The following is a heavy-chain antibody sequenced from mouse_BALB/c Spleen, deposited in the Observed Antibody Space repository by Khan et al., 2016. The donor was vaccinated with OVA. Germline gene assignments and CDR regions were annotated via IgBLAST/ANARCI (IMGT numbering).Heavy chain of an antibody. CDR1: GYSITSEYA. J-gene: IGHJ3*01. V-gene: IGHV3-2*02. CDR3: ARKDYYDYDPFPY. D-gene: IGHD2-4*01. Sequence: EVQLVESGPGLVKPSQSLSLTCTVTGYSITSEYAWNWIWQFPGNKLEWMGYINYSGNTRFNPSLKSRTSITRDTSKNQFFLQLISVTSEDTATYYCARKDYYDYDPFPYWGQGTLVTVSA. CDR2: INYSGNT.